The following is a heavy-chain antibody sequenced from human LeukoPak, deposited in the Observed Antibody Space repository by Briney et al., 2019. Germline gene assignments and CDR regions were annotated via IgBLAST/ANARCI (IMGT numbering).Heavy chain of an antibody. CDR2: ISYDGSNK. D-gene: IGHD2-2*01. Sequence: GRSLRLSCEASGFTFSSYGIHWVRQAPGKGLEWVAVISYDGSNKYYADSVKGRFTISRGNSKNTLYLQMNSLRAEDTAVYYCARAYPSRYCSSTSCYCDYWGQGTLVTVSS. CDR1: GFTFSSYG. CDR3: ARAYPSRYCSSTSCYCDY. J-gene: IGHJ4*02. V-gene: IGHV3-30*03.